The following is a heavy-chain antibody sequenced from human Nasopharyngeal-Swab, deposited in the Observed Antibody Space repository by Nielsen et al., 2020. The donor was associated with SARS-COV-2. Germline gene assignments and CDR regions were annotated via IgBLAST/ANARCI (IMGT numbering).Heavy chain of an antibody. D-gene: IGHD3-10*01. J-gene: IGHJ4*02. Sequence: GESLKISCAASGFTFSSYAMNWVRQSPGKGLEWVSSISGSGTSIYYADSVKGGFTVSRDNSKNTLSLQMSGLRAEDTALYHCAIYRYGSGGHLDNWGPGTLVTVSS. V-gene: IGHV3-23*01. CDR2: ISGSGTSI. CDR1: GFTFSSYA. CDR3: AIYRYGSGGHLDN.